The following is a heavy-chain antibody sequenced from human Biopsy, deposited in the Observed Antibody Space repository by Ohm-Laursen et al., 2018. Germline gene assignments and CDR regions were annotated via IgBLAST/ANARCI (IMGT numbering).Heavy chain of an antibody. Sequence: SDTLSLTCSVSGGSISNLYWSWIRQPPGKGLEWIGYMYYSGNTNYNPSLKSRVTISVDTSMNPLSLRLTSVTAADTAVYYCARHAPSYSGSYWRYFDLWGRGTLVTVSS. D-gene: IGHD1-26*01. V-gene: IGHV4-59*08. CDR1: GGSISNLY. J-gene: IGHJ2*01. CDR2: MYYSGNT. CDR3: ARHAPSYSGSYWRYFDL.